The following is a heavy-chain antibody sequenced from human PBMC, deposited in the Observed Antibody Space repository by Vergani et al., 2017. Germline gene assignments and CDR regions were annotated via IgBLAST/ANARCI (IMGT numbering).Heavy chain of an antibody. J-gene: IGHJ2*01. V-gene: IGHV4-34*01. Sequence: QVQLQQWGAGLLKPSETLSLTCAVYGGSFSGYYWSWIRPPPGTGLEWIGEINHRGSTNYNPSLKSRVPISVDTAKNQFSLKLSSVTAADTAVYYCARKKRPYCSGGSCYGSYWYFDLWGRGTLVTVSS. CDR2: INHRGST. CDR3: ARKKRPYCSGGSCYGSYWYFDL. CDR1: GGSFSGYY. D-gene: IGHD2-15*01.